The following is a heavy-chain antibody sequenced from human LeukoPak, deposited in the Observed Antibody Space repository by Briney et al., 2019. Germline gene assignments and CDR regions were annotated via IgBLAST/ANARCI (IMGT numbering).Heavy chain of an antibody. CDR3: ARSGYIPSFDY. D-gene: IGHD5-12*01. Sequence: GGSLRLSCAASGFTFSSYAMSWVRQAPGKGLKWVSAISGSGGSTYYADSVKGRFTISRDNSKNTLYLQMNSLRAEDTAVYYCARSGYIPSFDYWGQGTLVTVSS. CDR2: ISGSGGST. CDR1: GFTFSSYA. V-gene: IGHV3-23*01. J-gene: IGHJ4*02.